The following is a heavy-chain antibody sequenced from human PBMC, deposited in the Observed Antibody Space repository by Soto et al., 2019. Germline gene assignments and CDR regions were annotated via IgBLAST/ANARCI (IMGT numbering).Heavy chain of an antibody. CDR3: ARVDDFWSGYSLSDAFDI. J-gene: IGHJ3*02. V-gene: IGHV1-8*01. D-gene: IGHD3-3*01. CDR1: GYTFTSYD. Sequence: ASVKVSCKASGYTFTSYDINWVRQATGQGLEWMGWMNPNSGNTGYAQKFQGRVTMTRNTSISTAYMELSSLRSEDTAVYYCARVDDFWSGYSLSDAFDIWGQGTMVTVS. CDR2: MNPNSGNT.